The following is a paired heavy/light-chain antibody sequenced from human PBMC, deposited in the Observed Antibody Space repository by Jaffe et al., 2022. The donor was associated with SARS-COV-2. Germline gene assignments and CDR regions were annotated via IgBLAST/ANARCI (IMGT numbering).Heavy chain of an antibody. Sequence: EVQLLESGGGLVQPGGSLRLSCAASGFTFSSHAMSWARQAPGKGLEWVSAISGGSTYYADSVKGRFTISRDNSKNTLYLQMNSLRAEDTAVYYCAKPVGATSAYSFDIWGQGTMVTVSS. CDR2: ISGGST. D-gene: IGHD1-26*01. CDR1: GFTFSSHA. CDR3: AKPVGATSAYSFDI. J-gene: IGHJ3*02. V-gene: IGHV3-23*01.
Light chain of an antibody. CDR2: DAS. CDR3: QQRSNWPLT. Sequence: EIVLTQSPATLSLSPGERATLSCRASQSISSYLAWYQQKPGQAPRLLIYDASNRATGIPARFSGSGSGTDFTLTISSLEPADFAVYYCQQRSNWPLTFGGGTKVEIK. V-gene: IGKV3-11*01. CDR1: QSISSY. J-gene: IGKJ4*01.